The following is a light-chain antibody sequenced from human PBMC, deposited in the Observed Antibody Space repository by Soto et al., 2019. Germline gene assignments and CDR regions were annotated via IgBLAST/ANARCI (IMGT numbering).Light chain of an antibody. CDR3: QQYTNRPPWT. V-gene: IGKV3-15*01. CDR1: QSVSTT. Sequence: EILMTQSPATLSVSPGDRATLSCRASQSVSTTLAWYQQRPGQAPRLLIYGASTRATGIPARFSGSGSGTEFTLTISSLQSEDFAVYYCQQYTNRPPWTFGQGTKVDLK. CDR2: GAS. J-gene: IGKJ1*01.